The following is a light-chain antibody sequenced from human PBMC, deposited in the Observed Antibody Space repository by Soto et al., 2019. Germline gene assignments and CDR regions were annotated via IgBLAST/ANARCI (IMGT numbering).Light chain of an antibody. J-gene: IGKJ2*02. CDR3: QQYNNWPPGT. CDR2: GAS. V-gene: IGKV3D-15*01. Sequence: EIVMTQSPATLSVSPGERATLSCRASQSVSSNLAWYQQKPGQAPRLLIYGASTRATGIAARFSGSGSGTEFTLTISSLQSEHFAVYYCQQYNNWPPGTFGQGTKLLI. CDR1: QSVSSN.